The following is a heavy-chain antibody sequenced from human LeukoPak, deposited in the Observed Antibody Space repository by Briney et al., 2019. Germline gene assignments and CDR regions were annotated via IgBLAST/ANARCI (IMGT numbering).Heavy chain of an antibody. CDR2: ISSSGRNI. Sequence: PGGSLRLSCAVSGFALSNYELHWVRQAPGKGLEWVSYISSSGRNIYYADSVNGRFTISRDNAKNSLYLQMNSLRAEGTAVYYCATDQVQLWSKDYWGQGTLVTVSS. V-gene: IGHV3-48*03. D-gene: IGHD5-18*01. CDR3: ATDQVQLWSKDY. J-gene: IGHJ4*02. CDR1: GFALSNYE.